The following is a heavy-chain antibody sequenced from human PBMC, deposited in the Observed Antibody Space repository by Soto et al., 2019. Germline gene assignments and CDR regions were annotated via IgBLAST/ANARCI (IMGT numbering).Heavy chain of an antibody. CDR3: ARSYCSSSTCYAVFDY. CDR2: VYRSGTT. V-gene: IGHV4-59*01. J-gene: IGHJ4*02. Sequence: PSETLSLTCTVSGGSISTYYWTWIRQYPGKGPEWIGYVYRSGTTNYNPSLKSRVTISVDTSKNQFSLRLSSVTAADTAVYYCARSYCSSSTCYAVFDYWGQGSLVTVSS. D-gene: IGHD2-2*01. CDR1: GGSISTYY.